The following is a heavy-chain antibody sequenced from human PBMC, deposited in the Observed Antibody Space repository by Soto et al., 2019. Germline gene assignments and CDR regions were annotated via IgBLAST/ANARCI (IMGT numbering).Heavy chain of an antibody. J-gene: IGHJ6*03. CDR2: ISGGGDRT. Sequence: EVQLLESGGGLVQPGGSLRLSCAASGFSFSSYIMTWVRPTPGQGLEWVSAISGGGDRTNYADSVKGRFTISRDNSKDTLDLQMSGLRAEDTAVYYCVKQNFTVIRGVPGCMDVWGKGTTVTVSS. D-gene: IGHD3-10*01. CDR3: VKQNFTVIRGVPGCMDV. V-gene: IGHV3-23*01. CDR1: GFSFSSYI.